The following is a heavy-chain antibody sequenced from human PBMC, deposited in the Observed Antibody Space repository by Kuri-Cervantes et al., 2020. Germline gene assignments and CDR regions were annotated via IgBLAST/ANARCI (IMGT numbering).Heavy chain of an antibody. J-gene: IGHJ5*02. V-gene: IGHV4-30-4*08. Sequence: LRLSCTVSGGSISSGGYYWSWIRQPPGKGLEWIGYICYSGCTYYNPSLKSRVTISVDTSKNQFSLKLNSVTAADTTFYYCSRLAAAVKLSYFDPWGQGTLVTVSS. CDR1: GGSISSGGYY. CDR3: SRLAAAVKLSYFDP. D-gene: IGHD6-13*01. CDR2: ICYSGCT.